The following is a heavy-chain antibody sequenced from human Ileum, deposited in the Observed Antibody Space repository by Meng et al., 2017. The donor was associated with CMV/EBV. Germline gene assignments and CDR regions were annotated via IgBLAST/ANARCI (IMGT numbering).Heavy chain of an antibody. J-gene: IGHJ4*02. V-gene: IGHV4-4*07. D-gene: IGHD4-17*01. CDR2: INAGGST. Sequence: HVPLQESGPALVEPSETLPRHCAVSGGSISTYYWTWVRQPAGKGLEWIGRINAGGSTNDNPSLKSRVTMSVDTSKNQFSLKVTSVTAADTAVYYCAREENTVNQFEYWGQGTLVTVSS. CDR3: AREENTVNQFEY. CDR1: GGSISTYY.